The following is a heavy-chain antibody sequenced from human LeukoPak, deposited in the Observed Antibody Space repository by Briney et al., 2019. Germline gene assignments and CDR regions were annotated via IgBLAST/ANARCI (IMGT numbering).Heavy chain of an antibody. CDR2: VSGYNGNI. CDR1: GYTFTGYY. Sequence: ASVKVSCKASGYTFTGYYMHWVRQAPGQGLEWMGWVSGYNGNIYYAQNFQDRVTMTTDTSTSTAYMDLRGLRSEDTAIYYCAAGQFDHWGQGTLVTVSS. CDR3: AAGQFDH. V-gene: IGHV1-18*04. J-gene: IGHJ4*02.